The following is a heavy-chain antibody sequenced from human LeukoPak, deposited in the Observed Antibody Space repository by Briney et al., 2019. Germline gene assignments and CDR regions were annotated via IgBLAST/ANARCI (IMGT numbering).Heavy chain of an antibody. D-gene: IGHD4-17*01. V-gene: IGHV4-61*01. Sequence: PSETLSLTCTVSGGSVSSGSYYWSWIRQPPGKGLEWIGYIYYSGSTNYNPSLKSRVTISVDTSKNQFSLKLSSVTAADTAVYYCAREDGDYRGGDAFDIWGQGTMVTVSS. J-gene: IGHJ3*02. CDR1: GGSVSSGSYY. CDR3: AREDGDYRGGDAFDI. CDR2: IYYSGST.